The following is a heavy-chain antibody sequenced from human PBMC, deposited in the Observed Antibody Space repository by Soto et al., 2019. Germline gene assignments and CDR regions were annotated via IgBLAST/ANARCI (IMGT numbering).Heavy chain of an antibody. D-gene: IGHD1-1*01. CDR2: ISSSSSYI. CDR3: ARTGTTNAFDI. J-gene: IGHJ3*02. CDR1: GFTFSSYS. Sequence: GGSLRLSCPASGFTFSSYSMNWVRQAPGKGLEWVSSISSSSSYIYYADSVKGRFTTSRDNAKNSLYLQMNSLRAEDTAVYYCARTGTTNAFDIWGQGTMVTVSS. V-gene: IGHV3-21*01.